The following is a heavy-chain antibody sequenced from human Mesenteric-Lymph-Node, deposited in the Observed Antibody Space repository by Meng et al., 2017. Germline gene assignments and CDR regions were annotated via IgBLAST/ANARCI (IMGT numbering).Heavy chain of an antibody. J-gene: IGHJ4*02. CDR3: ARVNPPDY. CDR2: IWYDGSNK. Sequence: GGSLRLSCAASGFTVSSDYMTWVRQAPGKGLEWVAVIWYDGSNKYYADSVKGRFTISRDNSKNTLYLQMNSLRAEDTAVYYCARVNPPDYWGQGTLVTVSS. CDR1: GFTVSSDY. V-gene: IGHV3-33*08.